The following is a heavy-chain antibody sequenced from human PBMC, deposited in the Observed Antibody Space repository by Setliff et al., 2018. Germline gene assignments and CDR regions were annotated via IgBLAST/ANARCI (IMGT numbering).Heavy chain of an antibody. Sequence: ASVKVSCKASGYTFTGYYIHWVRQAPGQGLEWMGWINPNSGGTNYAQTFQGRVTMTRDTSNSTAYMELSRLRSDDTAVYYCARDLVAVAGTDSFWGQGTLVTSPQ. J-gene: IGHJ4*02. CDR1: GYTFTGYY. CDR3: ARDLVAVAGTDSF. V-gene: IGHV1-2*02. CDR2: INPNSGGT. D-gene: IGHD6-19*01.